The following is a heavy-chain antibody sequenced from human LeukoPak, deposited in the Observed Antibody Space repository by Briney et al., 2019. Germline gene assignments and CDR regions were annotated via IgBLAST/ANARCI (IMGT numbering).Heavy chain of an antibody. CDR3: ARDYFGSGRYSPFDP. Sequence: GASVKVSCKASGYTFTDYSMHWVRQAPGQGLEWMGWISPDSGGTKSAQKFQGGATMTRDTSINTAYMELRSLRSDDTAVYYCARDYFGSGRYSPFDPWGQGTLITVSS. CDR2: ISPDSGGT. J-gene: IGHJ5*02. CDR1: GYTFTDYS. V-gene: IGHV1-2*02. D-gene: IGHD3-10*01.